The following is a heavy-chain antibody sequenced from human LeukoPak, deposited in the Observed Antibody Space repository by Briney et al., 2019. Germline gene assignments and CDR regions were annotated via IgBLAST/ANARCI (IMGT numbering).Heavy chain of an antibody. J-gene: IGHJ5*02. CDR2: ISGGGGST. Sequence: GGSLRLSCAASGFTFSSYVMNWVRQAPGKGLEWVSVISGGGGSTYYADSVKGRFTISRDNSKNTLFLQMNSLRAEDTAIYYCAKGGYCSSTSCYVGWFDPWGQGTLVTVSS. D-gene: IGHD2-2*01. CDR1: GFTFSSYV. V-gene: IGHV3-23*01. CDR3: AKGGYCSSTSCYVGWFDP.